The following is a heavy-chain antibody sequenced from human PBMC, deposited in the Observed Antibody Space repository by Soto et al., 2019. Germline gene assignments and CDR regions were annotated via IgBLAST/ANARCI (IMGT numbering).Heavy chain of an antibody. J-gene: IGHJ4*02. Sequence: QVQLVQSGAEVKKPGSSVKVSCKASGGTFSSYAISWVRQAPGQGLEWMGGIIPIFGTANYAQKFQGRVTITADESTSTAYMELGSLRSEDTAVYYCAREEGYYDFWSGYTFDYWGQGTLVTVSS. CDR1: GGTFSSYA. CDR3: AREEGYYDFWSGYTFDY. D-gene: IGHD3-3*01. CDR2: IIPIFGTA. V-gene: IGHV1-69*12.